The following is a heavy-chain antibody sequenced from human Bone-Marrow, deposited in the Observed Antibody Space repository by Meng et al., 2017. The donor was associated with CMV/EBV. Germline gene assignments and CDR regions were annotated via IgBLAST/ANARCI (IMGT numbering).Heavy chain of an antibody. CDR2: MNPNSGNT. D-gene: IGHD2-2*01. CDR3: ARGPSIVVVPATWSYGMDV. Sequence: ASVKVSCKASGYTFTSYDINWVRQATGQGLKWMGWMNPNSGNTGYAQKFQGRVTITRNTSISTAYMELSSLRSEDTAVYYCARGPSIVVVPATWSYGMDVWGQGTTVTVSS. J-gene: IGHJ6*02. V-gene: IGHV1-8*03. CDR1: GYTFTSYD.